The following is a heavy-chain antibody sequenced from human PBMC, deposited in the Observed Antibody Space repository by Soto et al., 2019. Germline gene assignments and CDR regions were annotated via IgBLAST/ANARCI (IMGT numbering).Heavy chain of an antibody. D-gene: IGHD5-18*01. CDR3: ARRGLPSDYFDY. J-gene: IGHJ4*02. Sequence: SETLSLTCTVSGGSISSGGYYWSWIRQHPGKGLEWIGYIYYSGSTYYNPSLKSRVTISVDTSKNQFSLKLSSVTAADTAVYYCARRGLPSDYFDYWGQGTLVTVSS. CDR2: IYYSGST. CDR1: GGSISSGGYY. V-gene: IGHV4-31*03.